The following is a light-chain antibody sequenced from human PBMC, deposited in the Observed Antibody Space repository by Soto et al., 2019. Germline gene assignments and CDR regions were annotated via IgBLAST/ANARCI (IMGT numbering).Light chain of an antibody. J-gene: IGLJ1*01. V-gene: IGLV2-14*03. CDR2: DVS. CDR1: SRDVGGYNN. Sequence: QSVLTQPASVSGSPEQSITISCTGTSRDVGGYNNVSWYQHHPGEAPKLMIYDVSNRPSGVSNRFPGSKSGNTASLTISGLQIEDVDDNYCSSTECSSTYVVGTVTKVTV. CDR3: SSTECSSTYV.